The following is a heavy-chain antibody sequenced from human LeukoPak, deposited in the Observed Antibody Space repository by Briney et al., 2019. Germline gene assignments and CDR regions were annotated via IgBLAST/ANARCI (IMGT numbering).Heavy chain of an antibody. D-gene: IGHD2-15*01. CDR3: ATTGEGGVAATNSWFDH. V-gene: IGHV1-24*01. J-gene: IGHJ5*02. CDR2: FDPEDGET. Sequence: PGASLTLSCTVSGYTLTDFSMHWARRAPGKGLEWMRGFDPEDGETIYAQKFQGGITITEAPSTDPAYTELSSLSSEDPAVSYCATTGEGGVAATNSWFDHWGQGTLVTVSS. CDR1: GYTLTDFS.